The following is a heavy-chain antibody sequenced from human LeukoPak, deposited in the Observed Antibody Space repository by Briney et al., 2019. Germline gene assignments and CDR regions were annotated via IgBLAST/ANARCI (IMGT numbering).Heavy chain of an antibody. CDR1: GFTYSSYT. Sequence: PGGSLSLSCAASGFTYSSYTMNWVRRAPGKGLEWVSYISRSGSAIYYADSVKGRFTISRDNAKNSLYLQMNSLSDEDTAVYYCTFSEELPPYYFDYWGQGTLVTVSS. D-gene: IGHD1-26*01. CDR3: TFSEELPPYYFDY. CDR2: ISRSGSAI. V-gene: IGHV3-48*02. J-gene: IGHJ4*02.